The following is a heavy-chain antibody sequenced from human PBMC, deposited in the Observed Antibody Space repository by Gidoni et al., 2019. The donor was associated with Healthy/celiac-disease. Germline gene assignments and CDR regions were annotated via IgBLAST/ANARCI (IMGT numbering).Heavy chain of an antibody. V-gene: IGHV3-48*02. Sequence: EVQLVESGGGLVQPGGSLSSSCADSGFTFSSYSMNWVRQAPGKGLEWVSYISSSSSTIYYADSVKGRFTISRDNAKNSLYLQMNSLRDEDTAVYYCARDRYSSSSMVYWGQGTLVTVSS. J-gene: IGHJ4*02. CDR1: GFTFSSYS. CDR2: ISSSSSTI. CDR3: ARDRYSSSSMVY. D-gene: IGHD6-6*01.